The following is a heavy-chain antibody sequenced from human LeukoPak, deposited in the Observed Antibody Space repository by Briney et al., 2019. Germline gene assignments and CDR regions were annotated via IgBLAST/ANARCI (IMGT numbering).Heavy chain of an antibody. D-gene: IGHD2-2*01. CDR3: AMRGDILVIPATYMFDH. V-gene: IGHV3-48*01. CDR1: GFTFSSYT. CDR2: ISSSGSTT. J-gene: IGHJ4*02. Sequence: PGGSLRLSCAASGFTFSSYTMNWVRQAPGKGLEWVSYISSSGSTTYYADSVKGRSTISRDNAKNSLYLQMNSLRAEDTAVYYCAMRGDILVIPATYMFDHWGQGTLVTVSS.